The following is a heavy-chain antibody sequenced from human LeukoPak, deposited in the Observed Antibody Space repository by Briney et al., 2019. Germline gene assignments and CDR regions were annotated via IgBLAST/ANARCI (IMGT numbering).Heavy chain of an antibody. Sequence: GGSLRLSCAASGFTVSGNYMSWVRQAPGKGLEWVSVIYSGGSTYYADSVKGRFTISRDNSKNTLYLQMNSLRAEDTAVYYCARDLYYGSGGSFDYWGQGTLVTVSS. CDR3: ARDLYYGSGGSFDY. V-gene: IGHV3-53*01. D-gene: IGHD3-10*01. CDR2: IYSGGST. CDR1: GFTVSGNY. J-gene: IGHJ4*02.